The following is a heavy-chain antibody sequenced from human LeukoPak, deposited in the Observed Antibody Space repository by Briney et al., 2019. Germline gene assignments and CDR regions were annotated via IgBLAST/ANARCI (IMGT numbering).Heavy chain of an antibody. Sequence: ASVKVSCKASGGTFSSYAISWVRQAPGQGLEWMGGSFPIFGTANYAQKFQGRVTITADESTSTAYMELSSLRSEDTAVYYCARQSFWSGYYPYWGQGTLVTVSS. D-gene: IGHD3-3*01. V-gene: IGHV1-69*01. CDR2: SFPIFGTA. J-gene: IGHJ4*02. CDR1: GGTFSSYA. CDR3: ARQSFWSGYYPY.